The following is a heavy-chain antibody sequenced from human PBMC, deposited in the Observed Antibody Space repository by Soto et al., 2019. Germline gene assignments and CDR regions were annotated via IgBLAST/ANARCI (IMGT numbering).Heavy chain of an antibody. CDR3: AKAGYSSGWFPVLDY. V-gene: IGHV3-9*01. J-gene: IGHJ4*02. CDR2: ISWNSGSI. Sequence: EVQLVESGGGLVQPGRSLRLSCAASGFTFDDYAMHWVRQAPGKGLEWVSGISWNSGSIGYADSVKGRFTISRDNAKNSLYLQMNSLRAEDTALYYCAKAGYSSGWFPVLDYWGQGTLVTVSS. CDR1: GFTFDDYA. D-gene: IGHD6-19*01.